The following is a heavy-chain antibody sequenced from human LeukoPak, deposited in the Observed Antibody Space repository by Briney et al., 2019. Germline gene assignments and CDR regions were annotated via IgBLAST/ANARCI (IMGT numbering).Heavy chain of an antibody. Sequence: GGSLRLSCTDSGFTFIHHWMTWVRQAPGKGLEWVSVIYSGGSTYCADSVKGRFTISRDNSKNTLYLQMNSLRAEDTAVYYCAREIRFWGQGTLVTVSS. D-gene: IGHD3-3*01. CDR2: IYSGGST. CDR3: AREIRF. J-gene: IGHJ4*02. V-gene: IGHV3-53*01. CDR1: GFTFIHHW.